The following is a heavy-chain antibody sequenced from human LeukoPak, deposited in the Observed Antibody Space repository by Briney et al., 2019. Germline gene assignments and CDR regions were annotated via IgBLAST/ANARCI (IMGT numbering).Heavy chain of an antibody. V-gene: IGHV3-23*01. J-gene: IGHJ3*02. Sequence: GGSLRPSCAASGFTFSSYAMSWVRQAPGKGLEWVSAISGSGGSTYYADSVKGRFTISRDNSKNTLYLQMNSLRAEDTAVYYCAKEITMIVVVIGGPDAFDIWGQGTMVTVSS. CDR1: GFTFSSYA. CDR2: ISGSGGST. CDR3: AKEITMIVVVIGGPDAFDI. D-gene: IGHD3-22*01.